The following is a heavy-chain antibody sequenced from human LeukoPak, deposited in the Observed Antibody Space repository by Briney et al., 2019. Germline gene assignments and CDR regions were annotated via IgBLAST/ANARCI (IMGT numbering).Heavy chain of an antibody. CDR1: GFSFSTYG. Sequence: GGPLRLSCAASGFSFSTYGMHWVRQAPGKGLEWVALIWNAGTNTYYADSVKGRFTISRDNSKNTLYLQMNSLRAEDTAVYYCAGDTPPGGDYYFDYWGQGTLVIVSS. V-gene: IGHV3-33*01. CDR2: IWNAGTNT. D-gene: IGHD3-16*01. CDR3: AGDTPPGGDYYFDY. J-gene: IGHJ4*02.